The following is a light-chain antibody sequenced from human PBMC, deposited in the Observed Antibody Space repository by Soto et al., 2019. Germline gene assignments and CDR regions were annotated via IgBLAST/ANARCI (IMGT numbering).Light chain of an antibody. V-gene: IGLV2-14*03. CDR3: SSYSSSSTLT. CDR1: SSDVGGYDY. Sequence: QSALTQPASVSGSPGQSITISCTGTSSDVGGYDYVSWYQHHPGKAPKLMIYDVNNRPSGVSNRFSGSKSGNTASLTISGLQAEDEADYYCSSYSSSSTLTFGGGTKVTVL. CDR2: DVN. J-gene: IGLJ2*01.